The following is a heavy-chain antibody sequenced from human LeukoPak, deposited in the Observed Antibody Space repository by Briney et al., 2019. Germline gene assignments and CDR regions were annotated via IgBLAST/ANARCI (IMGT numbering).Heavy chain of an antibody. V-gene: IGHV4-39*01. CDR1: GDSFSSSGYY. D-gene: IGHD3-22*01. CDR3: ARLSGYRYYYDSNPFDY. Sequence: SETLSLTCTVSGDSFSSSGYYWAWIRQPPGKGLEWIGSIYHSGSPYYNPSLKSRVTIPVDTSKNQFSLKLSSVTAADTAVYYCARLSGYRYYYDSNPFDYWGQGTLVTVSS. J-gene: IGHJ4*02. CDR2: IYHSGSP.